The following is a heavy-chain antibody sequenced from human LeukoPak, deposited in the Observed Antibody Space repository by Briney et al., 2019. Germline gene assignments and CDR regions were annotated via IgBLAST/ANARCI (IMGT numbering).Heavy chain of an antibody. CDR1: GFTVSITY. D-gene: IGHD3-16*01. Sequence: GGSLRLSCAASGFTVSITYMSWVRQAPGKGLEWVSIIYSGGTIYYADSVKGRFAISRDSSKNTVYLQMNSLRAEDTAVYYCAKDQGGTFDYWGQGTLVTVSS. CDR2: IYSGGTI. CDR3: AKDQGGTFDY. V-gene: IGHV3-66*01. J-gene: IGHJ4*02.